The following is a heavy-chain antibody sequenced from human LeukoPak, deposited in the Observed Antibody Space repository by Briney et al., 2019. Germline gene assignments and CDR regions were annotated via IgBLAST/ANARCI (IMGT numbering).Heavy chain of an antibody. Sequence: PSETLSLTCAVYGGSVSGYDWSWIRQPPEKGLEWIGEISHRGRTHYTPSLQSRVTMSVDTSKNQFALNLNSVTAADTAVYYCARVPLRFLEPFDYWGQGILVTVSS. V-gene: IGHV4-34*01. J-gene: IGHJ4*02. CDR2: ISHRGRT. CDR1: GGSVSGYD. D-gene: IGHD3-3*01. CDR3: ARVPLRFLEPFDY.